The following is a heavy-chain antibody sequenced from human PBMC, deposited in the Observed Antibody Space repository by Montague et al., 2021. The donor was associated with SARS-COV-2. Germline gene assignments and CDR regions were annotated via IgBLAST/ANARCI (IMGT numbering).Heavy chain of an antibody. CDR2: IRGDGDKT. CDR3: AKQRGPATTTFDY. J-gene: IGHJ4*02. V-gene: IGHV3-23*01. D-gene: IGHD1/OR15-1a*01. Sequence: SRRRSCAASGFSFDTYGMSWVRQAPGQGLEWVSSIRGDGDKTYYSGSVKGRFTISRDTSSNTLNLQMNSLRAEDTAIYFCAKQRGPATTTFDYWGQGTLVTVSS. CDR1: GFSFDTYG.